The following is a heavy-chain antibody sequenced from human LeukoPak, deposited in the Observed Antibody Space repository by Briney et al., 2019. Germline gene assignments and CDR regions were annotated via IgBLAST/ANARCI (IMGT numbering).Heavy chain of an antibody. V-gene: IGHV3-23*01. D-gene: IGHD2-2*01. CDR3: AKGGGYCSSTSCSVPID. CDR2: ISGSGGST. Sequence: GGSLRLSCAASGFTFSSYAMSWVRQAPGKGLEWVSAISGSGGSTYYADSVKGRFTISRDNSKNTLYLQMNSLRAEDTAVYYCAKGGGYCSSTSCSVPIDWGQGTLVTVSS. J-gene: IGHJ4*02. CDR1: GFTFSSYA.